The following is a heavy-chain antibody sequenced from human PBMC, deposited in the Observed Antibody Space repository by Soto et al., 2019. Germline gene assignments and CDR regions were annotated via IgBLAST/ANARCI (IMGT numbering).Heavy chain of an antibody. V-gene: IGHV4-59*08. CDR1: GGSISSYY. CDR2: IYYSGST. CDR3: ARRWGFTFDY. D-gene: IGHD1-26*01. Sequence: SETLSLTCTVSGGSISSYYWSWIRQPPGKGLEWIGYIYYSGSTNYNPSLKSRVNISVDTSKNQFSLKLSSVTAADTAVYYCARRWGFTFDYWGQGTLVTVSS. J-gene: IGHJ4*02.